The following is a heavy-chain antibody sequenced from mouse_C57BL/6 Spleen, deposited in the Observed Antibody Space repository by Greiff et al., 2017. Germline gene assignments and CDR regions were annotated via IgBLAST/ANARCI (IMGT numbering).Heavy chain of an antibody. J-gene: IGHJ3*01. CDR3: TRNYYGSTFAY. Sequence: VQLQESGAELVRPGASVTLSCKASGYTFTDYEMHWVKQTPVHGLEWIGAIDPETGGTAYNQKFKGKAILTADKSSSTAYMSLRSLTSEDSAFYYCTRNYYGSTFAYWGQGTLVTVSA. D-gene: IGHD1-1*01. CDR1: GYTFTDYE. CDR2: IDPETGGT. V-gene: IGHV1-15*01.